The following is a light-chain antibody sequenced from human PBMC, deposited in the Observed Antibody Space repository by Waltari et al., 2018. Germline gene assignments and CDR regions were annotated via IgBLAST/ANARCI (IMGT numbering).Light chain of an antibody. CDR1: RSITTW. J-gene: IGKJ2*01. CDR3: QQYASYWYT. V-gene: IGKV1-5*03. CDR2: TAY. Sequence: DIQMTQSPSTLSASIGDRVTITCRASRSITTWLAWYQQKPGKAPKLLIHTAYRLESVVPSRVRGSGSGTDFTLTISSLQPDDFATDYCQQYASYWYTFGQGTKL.